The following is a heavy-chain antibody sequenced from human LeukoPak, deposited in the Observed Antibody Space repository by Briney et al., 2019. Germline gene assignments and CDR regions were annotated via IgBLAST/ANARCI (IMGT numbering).Heavy chain of an antibody. D-gene: IGHD4-17*01. CDR2: IYYSGST. J-gene: IGHJ3*02. V-gene: IGHV4-59*01. CDR3: ASGVVHLTVTKGGAFDI. Sequence: PSETLSLTCTVSGGSISSYCWSWIRQPPGKGLEWIGYIYYSGSTNYNPSLKSRVTISVDTSKNQFSLKLSSVTAADTAVYYCASGVVHLTVTKGGAFDIWGQGTMVTVSS. CDR1: GGSISSYC.